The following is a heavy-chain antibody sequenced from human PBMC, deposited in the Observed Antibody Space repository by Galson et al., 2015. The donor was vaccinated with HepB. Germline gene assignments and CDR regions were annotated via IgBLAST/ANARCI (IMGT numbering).Heavy chain of an antibody. V-gene: IGHV3-23*01. J-gene: IGHJ5*02. Sequence: SLRLSCAAAGFTFSSNAMSWVRQAPGKGLEWVSTVTGSGSSTYYADSVKGRFTISRDNSKNTLYLQMNSLRAEDTAVYYCTRYDTWGQGTLVTVSS. D-gene: IGHD1-14*01. CDR3: TRYDT. CDR1: GFTFSSNA. CDR2: VTGSGSST.